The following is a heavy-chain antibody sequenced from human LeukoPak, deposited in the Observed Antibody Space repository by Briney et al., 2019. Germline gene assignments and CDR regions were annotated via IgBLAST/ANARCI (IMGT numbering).Heavy chain of an antibody. CDR1: GYTFTGYY. Sequence: ASVKVSCKASGYTFTGYYMHWVRQAPGQGLEWMGRINPNSGGTNYAQKFQGRVTMTRDTSISTAYMEPSRLRSDDTAVYYCASYIAARSRGFDPWGQGTLVTVSS. V-gene: IGHV1-2*06. D-gene: IGHD6-6*01. J-gene: IGHJ5*02. CDR2: INPNSGGT. CDR3: ASYIAARSRGFDP.